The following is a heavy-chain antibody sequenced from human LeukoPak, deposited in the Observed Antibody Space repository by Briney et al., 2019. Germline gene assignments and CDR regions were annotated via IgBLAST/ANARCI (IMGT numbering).Heavy chain of an antibody. CDR2: IYYSGST. V-gene: IGHV4-30-4*01. Sequence: SQTLSLTCTVSGGSISCGDYYWRWIRRPPGKGLEWIGYIYYSGSTYYNPSLKSRITMSVDTSTNHFPLKLSSVTAADTAVYYCAREYSSSSYFYLYMDVWGKGTTVTVSS. CDR1: GGSISCGDYY. J-gene: IGHJ6*03. D-gene: IGHD6-6*01. CDR3: AREYSSSSYFYLYMDV.